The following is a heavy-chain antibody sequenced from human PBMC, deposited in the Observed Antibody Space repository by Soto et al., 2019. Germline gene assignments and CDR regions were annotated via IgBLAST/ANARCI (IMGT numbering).Heavy chain of an antibody. CDR2: IIPIFGTA. J-gene: IGHJ6*02. V-gene: IGHV1-69*01. D-gene: IGHD5-18*01. CDR3: ARGGGDTAIVKYYYYGMDV. CDR1: GGTFSSYA. Sequence: QVQLVQSGAEVKKPGASVKVSCKASGGTFSSYAISWVRQAPGQGLEWMGGIIPIFGTANYAQKFQGRVTITADESTSTAYMELSSLRSEDTAVYYCARGGGDTAIVKYYYYGMDVWGQGTTVTVSS.